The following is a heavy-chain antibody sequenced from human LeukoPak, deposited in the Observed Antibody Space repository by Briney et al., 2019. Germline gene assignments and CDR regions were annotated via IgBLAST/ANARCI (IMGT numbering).Heavy chain of an antibody. CDR3: ARDSAYNRNYHDAFDI. CDR1: GFTFSSYA. J-gene: IGHJ3*02. V-gene: IGHV3-30*01. CDR2: ISYDGSNK. D-gene: IGHD1-7*01. Sequence: GRSLRLSCAASGFTFSSYAMHWVRQAPGKGLEWVSVISYDGSNKYYADSVKGRFTISRDNSKNTLYLQMNSLRAEDPAVYYSARDSAYNRNYHDAFDIWGQGTMVTVSS.